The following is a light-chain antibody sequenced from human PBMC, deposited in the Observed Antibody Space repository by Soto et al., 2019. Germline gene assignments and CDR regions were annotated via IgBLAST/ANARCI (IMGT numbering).Light chain of an antibody. Sequence: QSVLTQPPSVSGTPGQRVTISCSGSSSTIGGKTVTWYQQITGQAPKVVIHSDDQRPSGVPDRFSGSNSGTSASLAISPVQSEDDGYYFCSSWDDTRTVVFGGGTKLTVL. CDR1: SSTIGGKT. CDR3: SSWDDTRTVV. J-gene: IGLJ2*01. CDR2: SDD. V-gene: IGLV1-44*01.